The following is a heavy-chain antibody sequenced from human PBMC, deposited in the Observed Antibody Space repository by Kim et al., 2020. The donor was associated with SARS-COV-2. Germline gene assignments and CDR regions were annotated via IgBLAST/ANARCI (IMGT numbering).Heavy chain of an antibody. CDR3: ARGGTYSTSAVDY. D-gene: IGHD6-6*01. Sequence: YADAVQGRFTSSRDNAKNTLYLQMDSRRGEDTAVYYCARGGTYSTSAVDYWGQGTLVTVSS. V-gene: IGHV3-74*01. J-gene: IGHJ4*02.